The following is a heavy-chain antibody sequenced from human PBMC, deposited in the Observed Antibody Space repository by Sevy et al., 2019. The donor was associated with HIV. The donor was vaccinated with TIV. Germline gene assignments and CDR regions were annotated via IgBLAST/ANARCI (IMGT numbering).Heavy chain of an antibody. CDR3: ARTVRGDFDSRATAFDI. V-gene: IGHV4-38-2*01. CDR1: GYSISSTDY. J-gene: IGHJ3*02. D-gene: IGHD3-22*01. CDR2: IYHTGNT. Sequence: SETLSLTCAVSGYSISSTDYWGWIRQPPGKGLEWIGNIYHTGNTYYNPSLKSRVTMSIDTSMNYFSLRLSAVTAADTAVYYCARTVRGDFDSRATAFDIWVQGTMVTVSS.